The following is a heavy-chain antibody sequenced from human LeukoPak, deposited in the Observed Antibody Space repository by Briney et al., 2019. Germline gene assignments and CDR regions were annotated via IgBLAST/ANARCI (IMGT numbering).Heavy chain of an antibody. CDR1: GFTVSSNY. J-gene: IGHJ4*02. CDR3: AKTGNPATGDY. CDR2: IYSGGST. D-gene: IGHD1-1*01. V-gene: IGHV3-53*01. Sequence: TGGSLRLSCAASGFTVSSNYMSWVRQAPGKGLEWVSVIYSGGSTYYADSEKGRFTISRDNSKNTLYLQMNSLRAEDTAVYYCAKTGNPATGDYWGQGTLVTVSS.